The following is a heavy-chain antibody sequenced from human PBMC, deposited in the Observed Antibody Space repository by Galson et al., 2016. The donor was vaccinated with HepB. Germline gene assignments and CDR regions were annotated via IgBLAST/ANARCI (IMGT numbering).Heavy chain of an antibody. J-gene: IGHJ4*02. CDR3: ARGVEDYDWGSYRLPLMDY. Sequence: SVKVSCKASGYTFSSYGVSWVRQAPGQGLEWMGWISPYNGNTNYVQKFQGRVTMTTDTSTSTAYMELRSLRSDDPAVYYCARGVEDYDWGSYRLPLMDYWGQGTLVTVSS. V-gene: IGHV1-18*01. CDR2: ISPYNGNT. D-gene: IGHD3-16*02. CDR1: GYTFSSYG.